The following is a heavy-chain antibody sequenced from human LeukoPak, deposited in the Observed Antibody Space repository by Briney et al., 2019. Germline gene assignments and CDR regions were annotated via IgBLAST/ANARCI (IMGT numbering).Heavy chain of an antibody. CDR2: ISAYNGNT. J-gene: IGHJ1*01. V-gene: IGHV1-18*01. D-gene: IGHD3-22*01. CDR1: GYTFTSYG. CDR3: ARDGYYYDSSGYSQYFQH. Sequence: ASVKVSCKASGYTFTSYGISWVRQAPGQGLEWMGWISAYNGNTNYAQKLQGRVTMTTDTSTSTAYMELRSLRSDDTAVYYCARDGYYYDSSGYSQYFQHWGQGTLVTVSS.